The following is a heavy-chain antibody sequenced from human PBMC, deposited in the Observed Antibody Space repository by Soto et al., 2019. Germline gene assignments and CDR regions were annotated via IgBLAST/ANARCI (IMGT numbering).Heavy chain of an antibody. CDR2: VYWDDDK. CDR1: GFSLSTSGAG. V-gene: IGHV2-5*02. D-gene: IGHD7-27*01. CDR3: AYRLYAVWLTGSYYDY. J-gene: IGHJ4*02. Sequence: QITLKESGPTLVKPTQTLTLTCTFSGFSLSTSGAGVGWIRQPPPKALEWLAVVYWDDDKRYSPSLKSRLTITKDTSKNQVVLKMTNMDPVDTATYYCAYRLYAVWLTGSYYDYWGPGTLVTVSS.